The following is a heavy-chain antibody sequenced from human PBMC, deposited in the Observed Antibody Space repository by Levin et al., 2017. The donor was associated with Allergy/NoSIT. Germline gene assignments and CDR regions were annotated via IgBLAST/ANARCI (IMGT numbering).Heavy chain of an antibody. CDR1: GYSFTSYW. CDR3: ARRELPWAFDY. CDR2: IYPGDSDT. J-gene: IGHJ4*02. Sequence: AGGSLRLSCKGSGYSFTSYWIGWVRQMPGKGLEWMGIIYPGDSDTRYSPSFQGQVTISADKSISTAYLQWSSLKASDTAMYYCARRELPWAFDYWGQGTLVTVSS. V-gene: IGHV5-51*01. D-gene: IGHD1-26*01.